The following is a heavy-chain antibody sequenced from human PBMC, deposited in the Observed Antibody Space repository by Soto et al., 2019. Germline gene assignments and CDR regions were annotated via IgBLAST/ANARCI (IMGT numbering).Heavy chain of an antibody. CDR3: ASRDPGTSVDY. D-gene: IGHD1-7*01. Sequence: SETLSLPCSVSGGSLTSNNGWTWVRQPPRRRLEWSGEIARTGSTNYNPCLRSRVTIRLDKYDNHFSLKMTSPTAAATAVYYCASRDPGTSVDYWGQGNLVTVSS. J-gene: IGHJ4*02. CDR2: IARTGST. V-gene: IGHV4-4*02. CDR1: GGSLTSNNG.